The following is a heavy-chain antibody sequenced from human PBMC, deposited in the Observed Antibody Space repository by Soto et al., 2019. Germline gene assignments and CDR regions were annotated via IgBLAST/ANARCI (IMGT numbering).Heavy chain of an antibody. CDR3: XXGGDDYGDYVLGDI. CDR2: INHSGST. CDR1: GGSFSGYY. V-gene: IGHV4-34*01. Sequence: PSETLSLTCAVYGGSFSGYYWSWILQPPGKGLEWIGEINHSGSTNYNPXXXXXXTXXXXTXXXQFSLKLSSVTAADTAVYYCXXGGDDYGDYVLGDIWGQGTMVTXSS. J-gene: IGHJ3*02. D-gene: IGHD4-17*01.